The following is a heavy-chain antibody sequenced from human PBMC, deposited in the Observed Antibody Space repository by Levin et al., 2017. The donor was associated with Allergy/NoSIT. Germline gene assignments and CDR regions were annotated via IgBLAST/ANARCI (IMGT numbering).Heavy chain of an antibody. D-gene: IGHD6-13*01. V-gene: IGHV3-73*01. CDR2: IRSKANNYAT. CDR3: TRLGYSSTGYGMDG. J-gene: IGHJ6*02. CDR1: GFTFSDSA. Sequence: GGSLRLSCAASGFTFSDSAIHWVRQTSGKGLEWVGRIRSKANNYATAYAASVKGRFTISRDDSKNTAYLQMNSLKTEDTAVYYCTRLGYSSTGYGMDGWGQGTTVTVSS.